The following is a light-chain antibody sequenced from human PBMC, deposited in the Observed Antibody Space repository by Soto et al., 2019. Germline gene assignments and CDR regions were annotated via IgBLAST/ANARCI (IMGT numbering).Light chain of an antibody. J-gene: IGLJ1*01. CDR2: EVS. V-gene: IGLV2-18*02. CDR1: SSVVGSYNR. CDR3: SSYTSSSTYV. Sequence: QSALTRPPSVSGSPGHSVTITCTGTSSVVGSYNRVSWYQQSPGTAPKLMIYEVSNRPSGVPDRFSGSKSGNTASLTISGLQAEDEAAYYCSSYTSSSTYVFGTGTKVTVL.